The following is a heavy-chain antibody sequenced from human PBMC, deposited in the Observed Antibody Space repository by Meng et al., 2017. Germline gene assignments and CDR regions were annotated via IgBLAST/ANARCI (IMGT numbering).Heavy chain of an antibody. Sequence: PASGFTFSSYGMHWVRQAPGKGLEWVAVIWYDGSNKYYADSVKGRFTISRDNSKNTLYLQMNSLRAEDTAVHYCARGGSWNQYLDYWGQGTLVTVSS. CDR1: GFTFSSYG. V-gene: IGHV3-33*01. CDR3: ARGGSWNQYLDY. CDR2: IWYDGSNK. D-gene: IGHD1-1*01. J-gene: IGHJ4*02.